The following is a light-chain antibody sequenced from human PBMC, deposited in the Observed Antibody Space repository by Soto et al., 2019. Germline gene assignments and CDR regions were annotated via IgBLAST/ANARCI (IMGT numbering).Light chain of an antibody. Sequence: DIQMTQSPSSLSASVGDRVTITCRASQSISSYLNWYQQKPGKAPKLLIYAASSFQSGVPSRFSGSGSGTDFTLTISSLQPEDFATYYCQQSYSTPRTFGQGTKVEI. V-gene: IGKV1-39*01. CDR2: AAS. J-gene: IGKJ1*01. CDR3: QQSYSTPRT. CDR1: QSISSY.